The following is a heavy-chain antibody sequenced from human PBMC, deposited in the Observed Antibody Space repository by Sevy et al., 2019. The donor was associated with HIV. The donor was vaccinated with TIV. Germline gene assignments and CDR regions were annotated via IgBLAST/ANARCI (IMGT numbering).Heavy chain of an antibody. CDR1: GYTFTGYY. CDR2: INPNNGGT. V-gene: IGHV1-2*02. J-gene: IGHJ4*02. D-gene: IGHD3-22*01. CDR3: ARMGDYSDSSGYYPLKF. Sequence: ASVKVSCKASGYTFTGYYVHRVRQAPGQGLEWMGWINPNNGGTYFAKKFQDSVTLTTDTSVNTAYMELRSLTFDDTAIYYCARMGDYSDSSGYYPLKFWGQGTLVTVSS.